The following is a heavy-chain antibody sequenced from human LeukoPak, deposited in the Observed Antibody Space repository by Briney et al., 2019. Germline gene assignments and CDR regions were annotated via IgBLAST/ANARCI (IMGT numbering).Heavy chain of an antibody. CDR1: GFTFSDYY. V-gene: IGHV3-11*01. CDR2: ISSSGSTI. Sequence: GGSLRLSCAASGFTFSDYYMSWIRQARGKGLEWVSYISSSGSTIYYADSVKGRFTISRDNAKNSLYLQMNSLRAEDTAVYYCARDVAEGMYYFDYWGQGTLVTVSS. D-gene: IGHD6-19*01. CDR3: ARDVAEGMYYFDY. J-gene: IGHJ4*02.